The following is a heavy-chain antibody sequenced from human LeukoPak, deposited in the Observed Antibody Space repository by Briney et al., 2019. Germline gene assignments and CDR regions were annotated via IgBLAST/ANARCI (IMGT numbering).Heavy chain of an antibody. CDR3: ARGGGGHCSSTSCPTPDY. D-gene: IGHD2-2*01. CDR2: ISAYNGNT. CDR1: GYTFTSYG. V-gene: IGHV1-18*04. Sequence: ASVKVSCTASGYTFTSYGISWVRQAPGQGLEWMGWISAYNGNTNYAQKLQGRVTMTTDTSTSTAYMELRSLRSDDTAVYYCARGGGGHCSSTSCPTPDYWGQGTLVTVSS. J-gene: IGHJ4*02.